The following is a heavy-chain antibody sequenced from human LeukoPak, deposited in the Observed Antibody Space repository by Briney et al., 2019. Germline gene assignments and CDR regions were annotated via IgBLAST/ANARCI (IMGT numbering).Heavy chain of an antibody. Sequence: GASVKVSCKASGYTFTSYGISWVRQAPGQGLEWMGWISAYNGNTNYAQKLQGRVTMTTDTSTSTAYMELRSLRSDDTAVYYCAGLELYYYDSSGPYFDYWGQGTLVTVSS. V-gene: IGHV1-18*01. CDR1: GYTFTSYG. J-gene: IGHJ4*02. CDR3: AGLELYYYDSSGPYFDY. D-gene: IGHD3-22*01. CDR2: ISAYNGNT.